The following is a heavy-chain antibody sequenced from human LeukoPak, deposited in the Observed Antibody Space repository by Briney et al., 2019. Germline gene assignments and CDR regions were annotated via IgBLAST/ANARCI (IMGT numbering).Heavy chain of an antibody. Sequence: GGSLRLSCAASGFIFSNAWMSWVRQAPGKGLEWVGRIKSKTDGGTTDYAAPVKGRFTISRDDSKNTLYLQMNSLKTEDTAVYYCTTVVSWGVSGAPNWFDPWGQGTLVTVSS. CDR2: IKSKTDGGTT. CDR3: TTVVSWGVSGAPNWFDP. CDR1: GFIFSNAW. D-gene: IGHD3-10*01. J-gene: IGHJ5*02. V-gene: IGHV3-15*01.